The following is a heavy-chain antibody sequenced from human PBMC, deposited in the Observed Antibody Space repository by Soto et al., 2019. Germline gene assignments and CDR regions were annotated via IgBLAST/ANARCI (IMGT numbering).Heavy chain of an antibody. V-gene: IGHV4-59*01. J-gene: IGHJ4*02. CDR1: GDSLTTNY. CDR2: SYYSGSA. CDR3: ARSSRVPVYDFDF. Sequence: SETLSLTCSVSGDSLTTNYWAWIRHSPGKGLEWIGNSYYSGSANYGPALKSRVSMSVDTSKNLFSLKMNSVTAADTAVYYCARSSRVPVYDFDFWGQGTVVTVSS. D-gene: IGHD1-20*01.